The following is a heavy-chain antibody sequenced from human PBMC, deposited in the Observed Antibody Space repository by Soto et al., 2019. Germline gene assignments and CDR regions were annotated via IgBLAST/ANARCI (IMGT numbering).Heavy chain of an antibody. CDR1: GGSISSGGYY. CDR3: ARDLAGTTDYYGMDV. V-gene: IGHV4-31*03. D-gene: IGHD1-1*01. Sequence: SETLSLTCTVSGGSISSGGYYWSWIRQHPGKGLEWIGYIYYSGSTYYNPSLKSRVTISVDTSKNQFSLKLSSVAAADTAVYYCARDLAGTTDYYGMDVWGQGTTVTVSS. CDR2: IYYSGST. J-gene: IGHJ6*02.